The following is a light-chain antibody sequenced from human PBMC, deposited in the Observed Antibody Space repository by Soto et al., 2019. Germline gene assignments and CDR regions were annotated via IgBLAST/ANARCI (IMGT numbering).Light chain of an antibody. CDR2: KAS. V-gene: IGKV1-5*03. CDR1: QSISTW. CDR3: QQYYSYPWT. J-gene: IGKJ1*01. Sequence: DIQMTQSPSTLSASVGDRVTITCRGSQSISTWLAWYQHKPGKAPKLLIYKASTLESGVPSRVSGSGSGTEFSLTIGSLQPDDFATYYCQQYYSYPWTFGQGTKVEI.